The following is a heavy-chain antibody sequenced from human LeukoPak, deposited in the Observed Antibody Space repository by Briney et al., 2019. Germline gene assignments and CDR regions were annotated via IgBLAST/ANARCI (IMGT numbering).Heavy chain of an antibody. Sequence: SETLSLTCTVSGGSISSYYWSWIRQPPGKGLEWIGYIYYSGSTNYNPSLKSRVTISVDTSKNQFSLKLSSVTAADTVVYYCARVGRDYYDSSGHYYFDYWGQGTLVTVSS. CDR1: GGSISSYY. CDR2: IYYSGST. CDR3: ARVGRDYYDSSGHYYFDY. J-gene: IGHJ4*02. V-gene: IGHV4-59*08. D-gene: IGHD3-22*01.